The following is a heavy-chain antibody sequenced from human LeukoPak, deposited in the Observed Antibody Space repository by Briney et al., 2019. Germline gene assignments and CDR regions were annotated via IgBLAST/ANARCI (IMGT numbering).Heavy chain of an antibody. J-gene: IGHJ3*02. Sequence: QPGRSLRLSCAASGIGFSDYVVHWVRQAPGKGLEWVALISYDGSNNNYADSVKGRFAISRDNSQNTLYLEMNSLRPEDTAVYYCARQEPSQARDAFDIWGQGTLVTVSS. V-gene: IGHV3-30*09. CDR2: ISYDGSNN. CDR3: ARQEPSQARDAFDI. CDR1: GIGFSDYV. D-gene: IGHD1-14*01.